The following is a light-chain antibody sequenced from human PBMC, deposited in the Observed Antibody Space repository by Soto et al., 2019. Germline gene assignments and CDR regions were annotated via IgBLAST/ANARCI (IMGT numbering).Light chain of an antibody. V-gene: IGKV3-20*01. Sequence: EIVLTQSPGTLSLSPGETATLSCRASQTVTSYFAWYQQKPGQAPRLLIYGASSRATGIPDRFSGSGSGTDFTLAISGREREDCAVYYCQQYGDSPRTFGQGTKVELK. CDR2: GAS. CDR1: QTVTSY. CDR3: QQYGDSPRT. J-gene: IGKJ1*01.